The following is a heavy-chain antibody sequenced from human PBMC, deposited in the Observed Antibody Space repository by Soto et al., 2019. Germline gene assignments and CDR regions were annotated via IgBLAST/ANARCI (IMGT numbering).Heavy chain of an antibody. CDR2: ISSSSTYI. CDR1: GFTFSTYS. Sequence: LRRSCAASGFTFSTYSMNWVRQAPGKGLEWVSYISSSSTYIYYADSVKGRFTISRDNAKNSLYLQMNSLRAEDTAVYYCLIAVAGSFAPDYWGQGTLVTVSS. J-gene: IGHJ4*02. D-gene: IGHD6-19*01. CDR3: LIAVAGSFAPDY. V-gene: IGHV3-21*01.